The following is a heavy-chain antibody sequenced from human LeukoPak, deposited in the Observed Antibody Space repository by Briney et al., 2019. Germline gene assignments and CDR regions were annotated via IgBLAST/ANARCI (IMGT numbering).Heavy chain of an antibody. Sequence: PSETLSLTCTVSGGSISSYYWSWIRQPPGKGLEWIGYIYYSGSTNYNPSLKSRVTISVDTSKNQFSLKLSSVTAADTAVYYCARVRYDILTGYYKGLTYDYWGQGTLVTVSS. CDR3: ARVRYDILTGYYKGLTYDY. CDR2: IYYSGST. CDR1: GGSISSYY. D-gene: IGHD3-9*01. V-gene: IGHV4-59*01. J-gene: IGHJ4*02.